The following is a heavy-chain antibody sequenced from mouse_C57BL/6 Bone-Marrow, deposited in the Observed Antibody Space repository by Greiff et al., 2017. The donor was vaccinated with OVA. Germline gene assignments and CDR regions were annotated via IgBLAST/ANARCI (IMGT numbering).Heavy chain of an antibody. Sequence: QVQLQQPGAELVRSGSSVKLSCKASGYTFTSYWMHWVKQRPIQGLEWIGNIDPSDSETHYNQKFKDKATLTVDKSSSTAYMQLSSLTSEDSAVYYCALLLRYRYFDVWGTGTTVTVSS. CDR2: IDPSDSET. CDR3: ALLLRYRYFDV. V-gene: IGHV1-52*01. CDR1: GYTFTSYW. D-gene: IGHD1-1*01. J-gene: IGHJ1*03.